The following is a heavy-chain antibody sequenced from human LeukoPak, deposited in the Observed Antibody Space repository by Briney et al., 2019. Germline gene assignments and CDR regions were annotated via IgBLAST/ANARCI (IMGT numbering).Heavy chain of an antibody. CDR2: IFGDGVTT. D-gene: IGHD6-6*01. CDR1: GFTFSNFG. Sequence: PGGSLRLSCAASGFTFSNFGMSWVRQAPGKELEWVSAIFGDGVTTFYEDSVKGRFIISRDNSQNRLFLQVNSLRVEDTAVYYCAKGLGGLASAPDSWGQGTLVTVSS. CDR3: AKGLGGLASAPDS. V-gene: IGHV3-23*01. J-gene: IGHJ5*01.